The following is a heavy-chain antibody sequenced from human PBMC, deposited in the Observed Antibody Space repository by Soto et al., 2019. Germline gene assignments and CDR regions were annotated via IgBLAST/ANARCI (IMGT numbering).Heavy chain of an antibody. CDR3: ARVPEY. V-gene: IGHV4-30-2*01. CDR2: ISRSGRI. CDR1: GGSISSGGYS. Sequence: QLQLQESGSGLVKPSQTLSLTCAVSGGSISSGGYSWSWIRQPPGKGLEGIGYISRSGRIYYNPSLKRRVTIAVDRSKNQSSLKLSSVTAADTAVYYCARVPEYWGQGTLVTVSS. J-gene: IGHJ4*02.